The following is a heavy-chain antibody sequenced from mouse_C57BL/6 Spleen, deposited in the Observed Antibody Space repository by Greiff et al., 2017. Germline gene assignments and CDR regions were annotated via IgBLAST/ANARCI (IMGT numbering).Heavy chain of an antibody. V-gene: IGHV1-53*01. CDR1: GYTFTSYW. D-gene: IGHD1-1*01. J-gene: IGHJ2*01. Sequence: QVQLQQPGTELVKPGASVKLSCKASGYTFTSYWMHWVKQRPGQGLEWIGNINPSNGGTNYNEKFKSKATLTVDKSSSKAYMQLSSLTSEDSAVYYCARSMATVVAPFDYWGQGTTLTVSS. CDR2: INPSNGGT. CDR3: ARSMATVVAPFDY.